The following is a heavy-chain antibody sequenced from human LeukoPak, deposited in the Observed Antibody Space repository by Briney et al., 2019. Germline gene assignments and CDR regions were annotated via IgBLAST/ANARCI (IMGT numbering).Heavy chain of an antibody. Sequence: GGSLRLSCAASGFTFSSYWMSWVRQAPGKGLEWVANIKEDGSEINYVESVKGRFTISRDNAKNSLYLQMNSLRAEDTAVYFCARGGTYDIWGQGTRVTVSS. V-gene: IGHV3-7*03. J-gene: IGHJ3*02. CDR1: GFTFSSYW. CDR3: ARGGTYDI. CDR2: IKEDGSEI.